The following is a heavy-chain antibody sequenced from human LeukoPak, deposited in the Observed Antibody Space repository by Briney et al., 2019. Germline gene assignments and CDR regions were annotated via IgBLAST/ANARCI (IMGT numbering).Heavy chain of an antibody. J-gene: IGHJ3*02. Sequence: PSETLSLTCTVSGGSISSYYWSWIRQPPGKGLEWIGYIFYSGSTDYNPSLKSRVTISVDTSKNQFSLKLSSVTAADTAVYYCAITTGTSSFDAFDIWGQGTMVTVSS. D-gene: IGHD1-1*01. CDR3: AITTGTSSFDAFDI. CDR1: GGSISSYY. CDR2: IFYSGST. V-gene: IGHV4-59*01.